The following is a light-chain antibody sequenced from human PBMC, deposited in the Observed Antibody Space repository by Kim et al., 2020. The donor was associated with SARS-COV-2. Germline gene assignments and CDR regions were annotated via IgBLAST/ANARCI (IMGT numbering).Light chain of an antibody. CDR3: QQYADSPST. J-gene: IGKJ1*01. Sequence: EIVLTQSPGTLSLSPGERATLSCRASQTINNGFLAWYQQRPGQAPRLLIYGASGRATGIPDRFSGSGSGTDFALTIGRLEPEDFAVYYCQQYADSPSTFGQGTKLEI. CDR2: GAS. V-gene: IGKV3-20*01. CDR1: QTINNGF.